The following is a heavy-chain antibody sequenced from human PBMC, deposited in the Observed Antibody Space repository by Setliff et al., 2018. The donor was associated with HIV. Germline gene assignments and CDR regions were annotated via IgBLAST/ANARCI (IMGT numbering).Heavy chain of an antibody. CDR3: ARQGLTMNRGVPAPILYYFDY. J-gene: IGHJ4*02. CDR1: GFTFSNYG. D-gene: IGHD3-10*01. CDR2: IWHDGSNK. Sequence: PGGSLRLSCAASGFTFSNYGMNWVRQAPGKGLEWVAVIWHDGSNKYYADSVKGRFTISRDNSKNTLYLQLDSLRAEDTAVYYCARQGLTMNRGVPAPILYYFDYWGPGILVTVSS. V-gene: IGHV3-33*01.